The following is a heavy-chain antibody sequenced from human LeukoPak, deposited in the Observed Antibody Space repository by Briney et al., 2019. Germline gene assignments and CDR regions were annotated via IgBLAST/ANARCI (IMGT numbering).Heavy chain of an antibody. J-gene: IGHJ4*02. V-gene: IGHV3-21*06. CDR1: GFTFSTYN. Sequence: GGSLRLSCAASGFTFSTYNINWVRQASGKGLEWVSSITSGGGYTYYADSVKGRFTTSRDNAKNSLSLRLDSLRAEDTAVYYCVRGHYDVLTSSYKWTPDYWGQGTLVTVSS. CDR3: VRGHYDVLTSSYKWTPDY. D-gene: IGHD3-9*01. CDR2: ITSGGGYT.